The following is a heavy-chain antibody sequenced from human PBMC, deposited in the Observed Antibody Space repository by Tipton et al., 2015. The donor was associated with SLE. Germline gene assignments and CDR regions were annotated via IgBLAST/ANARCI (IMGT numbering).Heavy chain of an antibody. CDR1: GGSISSSIYY. V-gene: IGHV4-39*07. CDR3: ARTLDALDI. J-gene: IGHJ3*02. Sequence: PGLVKPSETLSLTCTVSGGSISSSIYYWGWIRQPPGKGLEWIGEIDQSGSTNYNPSLKSRVTMSGDTSKNEFSLKLISVTAADTAVYYCARTLDALDIWGQGTMVTVSS. CDR2: IDQSGST.